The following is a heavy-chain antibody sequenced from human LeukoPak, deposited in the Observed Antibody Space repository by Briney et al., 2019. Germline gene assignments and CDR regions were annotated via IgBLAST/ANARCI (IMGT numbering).Heavy chain of an antibody. CDR3: ASGGYSGYDQNVELDY. V-gene: IGHV3-23*01. Sequence: GGSLRLSCTASGFTFSSYGMDWVRQAPGKGLEWVSVISGNGGSTYYAESVKGRFTISRDNSKNTLDLQMNNLRAEDSAIYYCASGGYSGYDQNVELDYWGQGTLVTVSS. CDR1: GFTFSSYG. J-gene: IGHJ4*02. D-gene: IGHD5-12*01. CDR2: ISGNGGST.